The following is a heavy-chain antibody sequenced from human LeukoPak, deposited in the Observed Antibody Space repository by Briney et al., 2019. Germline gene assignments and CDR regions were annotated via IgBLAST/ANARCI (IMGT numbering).Heavy chain of an antibody. Sequence: SETLSLTCTVSGGSISSYYWSWIRQPPGKGLEWIGYIYYSGNTNYNPSLKSRVTISVDTSKNQFSLKLSSVTAADTAVYYCARGGGCSGGSCYDYWGQGTLVTVSS. D-gene: IGHD2-15*01. CDR1: GGSISSYY. V-gene: IGHV4-59*01. CDR2: IYYSGNT. J-gene: IGHJ4*02. CDR3: ARGGGCSGGSCYDY.